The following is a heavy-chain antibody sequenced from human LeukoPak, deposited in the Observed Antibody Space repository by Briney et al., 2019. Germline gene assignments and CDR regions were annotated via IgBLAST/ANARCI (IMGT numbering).Heavy chain of an antibody. CDR1: GFTFSSYE. J-gene: IGHJ5*02. CDR2: ISSSGSTI. D-gene: IGHD6-19*01. V-gene: IGHV3-48*03. Sequence: GGSLRLSCAASGFTFSSYEMNWVRQAPGKGLEWVSYISSSGSTIYNADSVKGRFTMSRDNSKDTLFLQMNSLRVEDTAVYFCAKARLPGIAVSGDHWGQGILIIVSS. CDR3: AKARLPGIAVSGDH.